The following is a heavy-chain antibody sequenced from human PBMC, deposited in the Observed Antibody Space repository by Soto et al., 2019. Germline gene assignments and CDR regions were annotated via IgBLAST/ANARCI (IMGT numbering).Heavy chain of an antibody. Sequence: QVQLQESGPGLVKPSQTLSLTCTVSGGSISSGGYYWSWIRQHPGKGLEWIGYIYYSGSTYYNPSVKRRAPLSGDTSKRLCSLKLRSVTAADTAVYYCAGVTARTQAGRYYFDYWGPGTLVTIPS. D-gene: IGHD4-4*01. CDR1: GGSISSGGYY. CDR3: AGVTARTQAGRYYFDY. V-gene: IGHV4-31*03. J-gene: IGHJ4*02. CDR2: IYYSGST.